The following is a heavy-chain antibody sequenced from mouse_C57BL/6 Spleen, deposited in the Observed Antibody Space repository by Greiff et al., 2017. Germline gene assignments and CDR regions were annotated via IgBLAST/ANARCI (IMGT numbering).Heavy chain of an antibody. CDR1: GYAFSSSW. V-gene: IGHV1-82*01. CDR2: IYPGDGDT. Sequence: QVQLQQSGPELVKPGASVKISCKASGYAFSSSWMNWVQQRPGKGLEWIGRIYPGDGDTNYNGKFKGQATLTADKSSSTAYMQLSSLTSEDSAVYFCAYYFDYWGQGTTLTVSS. J-gene: IGHJ2*01. CDR3: AYYFDY.